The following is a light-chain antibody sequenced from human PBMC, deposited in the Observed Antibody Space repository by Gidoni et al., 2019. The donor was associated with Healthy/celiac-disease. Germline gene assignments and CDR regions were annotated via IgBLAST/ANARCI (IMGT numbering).Light chain of an antibody. CDR2: GAS. Sequence: EIVLTQSTGTLSLSPGERATLSCRASQRVSSSYLAWYQQKPGQAPRLLIYGASSRATGIPDRFSGSGSGTDFTLTISRLEPEDFAVYYCQQYGSSPCSFGQGTKLEIK. J-gene: IGKJ2*04. CDR3: QQYGSSPCS. V-gene: IGKV3-20*01. CDR1: QRVSSSY.